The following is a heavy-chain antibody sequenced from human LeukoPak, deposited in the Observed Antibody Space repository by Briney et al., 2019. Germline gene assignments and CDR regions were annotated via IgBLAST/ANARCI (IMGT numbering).Heavy chain of an antibody. CDR2: MNPNSGNT. CDR1: GYTFTIYD. V-gene: IGHV1-8*01. J-gene: IGHJ5*02. D-gene: IGHD3-9*01. Sequence: ASVKVSCKASGYTFTIYDINWVRQATGQGLEWMGWMNPNSGNTGYAQKFQGRVTMTRNTSISTAYMELSSLRSEDTAVYYCARDGYDILTGFRWFDPWGQGTLVTVSS. CDR3: ARDGYDILTGFRWFDP.